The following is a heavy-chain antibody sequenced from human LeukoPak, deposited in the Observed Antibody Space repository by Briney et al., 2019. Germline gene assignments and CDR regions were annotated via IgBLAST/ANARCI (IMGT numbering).Heavy chain of an antibody. Sequence: PGGSLRLSCAASGFTFSSYAMSWVRQAPGKGLEWVSAISGSGGSTYYADSVKGRFTISRDNSKNTLYLQMNSLRAEGTAVYYCAKSMIVVVINDYFDYWGQGTLVTVSS. CDR1: GFTFSSYA. D-gene: IGHD3-22*01. J-gene: IGHJ4*02. V-gene: IGHV3-23*01. CDR3: AKSMIVVVINDYFDY. CDR2: ISGSGGST.